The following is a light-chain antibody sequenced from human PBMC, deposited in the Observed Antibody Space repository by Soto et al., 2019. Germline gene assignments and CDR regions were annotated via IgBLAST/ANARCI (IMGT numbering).Light chain of an antibody. J-gene: IGKJ5*01. CDR1: QSISSY. Sequence: DIQMTQSPSSLSASVVDRFTITFLASQSISSYLNWYQQKPGKAPKLLIYAASSLQSGVPSRFSGSGSGTDITPTISSLQPEDFATYYCQQSYSTPITFGQGTRLEIK. CDR2: AAS. V-gene: IGKV1-39*01. CDR3: QQSYSTPIT.